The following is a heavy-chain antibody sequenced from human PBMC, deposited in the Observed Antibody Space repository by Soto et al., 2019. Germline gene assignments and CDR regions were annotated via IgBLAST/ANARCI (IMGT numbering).Heavy chain of an antibody. CDR3: ARDSTSLRWFGSGYFDY. J-gene: IGHJ4*02. CDR1: GFTFSSYG. Sequence: ESGGGVVQPGRSLRLSCAASGFTFSSYGMHWVRQAPGKGLEWVAVIWYDGSNKYYADSVKGRFTISRDNSKNTLYLQMNSLRAEDTAVYYCARDSTSLRWFGSGYFDYWGQGTLVTVSS. CDR2: IWYDGSNK. V-gene: IGHV3-33*01. D-gene: IGHD4-17*01.